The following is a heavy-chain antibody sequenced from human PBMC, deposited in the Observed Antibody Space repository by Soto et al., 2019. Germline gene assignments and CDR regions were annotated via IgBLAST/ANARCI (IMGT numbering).Heavy chain of an antibody. CDR2: MSGVGDSI. D-gene: IGHD2-2*02. CDR1: GFTFSAFD. V-gene: IGHV3-48*01. J-gene: IGHJ6*02. Sequence: PGGSLRLSCAASGFTFSAFDIHWVRQAPGKGLEWISGMSGVGDSIFYADSLKGRFTISRDNAKKSLYLAVRSLGADDTAVYFCARSPSAVNTHYFYGLDVWGQGTTVTVSS. CDR3: ARSPSAVNTHYFYGLDV.